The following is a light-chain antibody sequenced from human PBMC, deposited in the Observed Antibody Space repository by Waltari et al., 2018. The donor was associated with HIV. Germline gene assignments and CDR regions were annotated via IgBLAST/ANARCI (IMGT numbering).Light chain of an antibody. CDR3: HQYNSYPLT. V-gene: IGKV1-5*03. CDR2: KTS. J-gene: IGKJ4*01. CDR1: QNIDNW. Sequence: DIQMTQSPSSLPASVGDRVTITCRASQNIDNWLAWYQHKPGRGPKVLIFKTSTLETGVPPRFSGSASGTEFTLTITSLQPDDVATYYCHQYNSYPLTFGGGTKVEIK.